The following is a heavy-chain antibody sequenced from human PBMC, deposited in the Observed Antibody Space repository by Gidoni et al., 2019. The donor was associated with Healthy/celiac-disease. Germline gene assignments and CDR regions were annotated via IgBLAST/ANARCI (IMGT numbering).Heavy chain of an antibody. V-gene: IGHV4-34*12. Sequence: QVPLQQWGAVLLKPSATLSLTCAVYGGSFSGYYWSWIRQPPGKVLEWIGEIIHSGSTNYNPSRKSRVTISVDTSKNHCYLKLSSVTAADTAVYYCASRLDPFDYWGLGTLVTVSA. D-gene: IGHD3-3*01. J-gene: IGHJ4*02. CDR3: ASRLDPFDY. CDR1: GGSFSGYY. CDR2: IIHSGST.